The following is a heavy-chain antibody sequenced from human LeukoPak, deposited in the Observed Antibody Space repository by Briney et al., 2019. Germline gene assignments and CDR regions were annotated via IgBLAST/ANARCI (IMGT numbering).Heavy chain of an antibody. D-gene: IGHD2-8*02. CDR3: ARGYSTAPRYLDL. V-gene: IGHV3-21*01. Sequence: GGSLRLSCAASGFTFSSYSMNWVRQAPGKGLEWVSFISSSGASIYYADSVKGRFTVSRDDAKNSLYLQMNSLGVEDTAMYYCARGYSTAPRYLDLWGRGTLVTVSS. J-gene: IGHJ2*01. CDR2: ISSSGASI. CDR1: GFTFSSYS.